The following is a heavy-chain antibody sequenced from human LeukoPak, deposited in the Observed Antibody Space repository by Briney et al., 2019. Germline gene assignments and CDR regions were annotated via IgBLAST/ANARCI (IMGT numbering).Heavy chain of an antibody. CDR3: ARRIAATKD. D-gene: IGHD6-13*01. CDR1: GGSFSGYY. Sequence: SETLSLTCAVYGGSFSGYYWSWIRQPPGKGLEWIGEINHSGSTNYNPSLKSRVTISVDTSKNQFSPKLSSVTAADTAVYYCARRIAATKDWGQGTLVTVSS. CDR2: INHSGST. V-gene: IGHV4-34*01. J-gene: IGHJ4*02.